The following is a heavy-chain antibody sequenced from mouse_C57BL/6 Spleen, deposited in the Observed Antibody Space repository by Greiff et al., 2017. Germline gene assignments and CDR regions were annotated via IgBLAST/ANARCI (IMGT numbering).Heavy chain of an antibody. Sequence: EVQLVASGGGLVKPGGSLKLSCAASGFTFSDYGMHWVRQAPEKGLEWVAYISSGSSTIYYADTVKGRFTISRDNAKNTLFLQMTRLRSEDTAMYYCAIMVTTKYAMDYWGQGTSVTVSS. D-gene: IGHD2-2*01. CDR3: AIMVTTKYAMDY. CDR2: ISSGSSTI. CDR1: GFTFSDYG. J-gene: IGHJ4*01. V-gene: IGHV5-17*01.